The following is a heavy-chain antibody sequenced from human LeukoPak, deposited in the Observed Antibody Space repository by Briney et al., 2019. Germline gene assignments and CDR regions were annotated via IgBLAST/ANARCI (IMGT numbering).Heavy chain of an antibody. D-gene: IGHD3-10*01. CDR3: ARDYGRARDYGMDV. J-gene: IGHJ6*02. V-gene: IGHV3-74*01. CDR2: INSDGSST. CDR1: GFTFSNYW. Sequence: PGGSLRLSCAASGFTFSNYWMHWVRQAPGKGLVWVSRINSDGSSTTYADSVKGRFTISRDNAKNTLYLQMNSLRSEDTAVYYCARDYGRARDYGMDVWDQGTTVTVSS.